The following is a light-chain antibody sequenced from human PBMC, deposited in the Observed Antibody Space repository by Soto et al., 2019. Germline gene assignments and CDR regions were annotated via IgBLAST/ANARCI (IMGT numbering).Light chain of an antibody. V-gene: IGKV3-20*01. CDR2: GAS. CDR3: QQYGGSPLT. Sequence: EIVLTQSPGTLSLSPGERATLSCRASQIVSSSYIAWYQQKPGQAPRLLIYGASTRATGIPDRFRGSGSGTYFIFTISRLEPEDFAVYYCQQYGGSPLTFGGGTKVEIK. CDR1: QIVSSSY. J-gene: IGKJ4*01.